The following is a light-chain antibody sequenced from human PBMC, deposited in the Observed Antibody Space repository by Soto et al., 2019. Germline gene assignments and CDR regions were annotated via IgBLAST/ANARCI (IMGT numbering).Light chain of an antibody. CDR3: QQRSNW. Sequence: EIVLTQSPGTLSLSPGERATLSCRASQSVSNNYLAWCQQRPGQAPRLLIYDASNRATGIPARFSGSGSGTDFTLTISSLEPEDFAVYYCQQRSNWFGQGTKVDIK. J-gene: IGKJ1*01. CDR1: QSVSNNY. V-gene: IGKV3-11*01. CDR2: DAS.